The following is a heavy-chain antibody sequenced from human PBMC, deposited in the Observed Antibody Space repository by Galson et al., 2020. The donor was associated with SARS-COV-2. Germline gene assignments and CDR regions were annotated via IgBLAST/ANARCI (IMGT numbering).Heavy chain of an antibody. CDR3: ARWEATSWGIDY. D-gene: IGHD3-16*01. Sequence: AGSLRLSCAASGFTFSSYSINWVRQAPGKGLEWISSISGSSSVIYYIDSVKGRFTISRDNAQNSLYLQMNSLRAEDTAVYYCARWEATSWGIDYWGQGTLVTVSS. J-gene: IGHJ4*02. V-gene: IGHV3-21*01. CDR1: GFTFSSYS. CDR2: ISGSSSVI.